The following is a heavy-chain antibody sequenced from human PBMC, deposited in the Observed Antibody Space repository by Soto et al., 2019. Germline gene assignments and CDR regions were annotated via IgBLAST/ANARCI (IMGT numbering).Heavy chain of an antibody. J-gene: IGHJ5*02. CDR2: IYYSGST. V-gene: IGHV4-39*01. Sequence: KPSETLSLTCSASGGSINSSSYFWGWVRQPPGKGLEWIGSIYYSGSTYYNPSLRSRVTISVDTSKNQFSLKLSSVTAADTAVFYCARHYSSGSLNWFDPWGQGTLVTVSS. CDR1: GGSINSSSYF. CDR3: ARHYSSGSLNWFDP. D-gene: IGHD6-19*01.